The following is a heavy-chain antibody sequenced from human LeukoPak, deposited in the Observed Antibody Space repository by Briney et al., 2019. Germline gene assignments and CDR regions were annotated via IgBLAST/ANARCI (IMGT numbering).Heavy chain of an antibody. J-gene: IGHJ3*02. D-gene: IGHD3-10*01. V-gene: IGHV3-74*01. CDR3: AKYELLWFRELSGAFDI. Sequence: PGGSLRLSCAASGYTFSTYWMHWVRQGPGKGLVWVSRINEDGSSTSYAESVRGRFIISRDNAKNTLYLQMNSLRAEDTAVYYCAKYELLWFRELSGAFDIWGQGTMVTVSS. CDR1: GYTFSTYW. CDR2: INEDGSST.